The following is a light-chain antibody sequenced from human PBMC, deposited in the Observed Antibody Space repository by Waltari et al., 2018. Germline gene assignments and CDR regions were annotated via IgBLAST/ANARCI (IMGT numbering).Light chain of an antibody. CDR3: CSYAGSYSWV. J-gene: IGLJ3*02. CDR2: DVA. Sequence: QSALTQPRSVSGSPGQSVTISCTGTSSDVGGYNFVPWYQQHPGKAPQLMIYDVAKRPSGVPDRFSGSKSDNTASLTISGLQAEDEADYYCCSYAGSYSWVFGGGTKLTVL. CDR1: SSDVGGYNF. V-gene: IGLV2-11*01.